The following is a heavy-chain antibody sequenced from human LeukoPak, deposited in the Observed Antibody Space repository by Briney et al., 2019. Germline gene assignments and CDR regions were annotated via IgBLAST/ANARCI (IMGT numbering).Heavy chain of an antibody. V-gene: IGHV1-24*01. D-gene: IGHD3-3*01. J-gene: IGHJ3*02. CDR3: VEWSHRFDAFNI. CDR2: FDPEDGET. CDR1: GYTLTELS. Sequence: ASVKVSCKVSGYTLTELSMHWVRQAPGKGLEWMGGFDPEDGETIYAQKIQGRVTMTEDTSTDTAYMELSSLRSEDTAVYYCVEWSHRFDAFNIWGQGTMVTVSS.